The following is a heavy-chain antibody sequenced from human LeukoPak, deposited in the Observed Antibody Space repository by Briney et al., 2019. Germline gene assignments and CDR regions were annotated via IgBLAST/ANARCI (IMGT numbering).Heavy chain of an antibody. CDR3: ARAARAARYCSGGSCHNWFDP. CDR1: GFTFTNHE. J-gene: IGHJ5*02. Sequence: GGSLRLSCVASGFTFTNHEMNWVRQAPGKGLEWVSCITTSGSTIYYADSVKGRFTISRDNAKNSLYLQMNSLRAEDTAVYYCARAARAARYCSGGSCHNWFDPWGQGTLVTVSS. V-gene: IGHV3-48*03. CDR2: ITTSGSTI. D-gene: IGHD2-15*01.